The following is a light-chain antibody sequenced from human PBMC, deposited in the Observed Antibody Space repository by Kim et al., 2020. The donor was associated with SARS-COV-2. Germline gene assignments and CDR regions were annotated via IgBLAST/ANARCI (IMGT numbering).Light chain of an antibody. CDR3: LQHSLYPLA. V-gene: IGKV1-17*02. CDR1: EDIRKS. J-gene: IGKJ4*01. Sequence: QMTQSPPSLSASVGDEITITCRAAEDIRKSMVWYQQKPGKAPTRLVFDASTVDIGVPPRFSGSGSGTQFALTINNVQPGDSATYFCLQHSLYPLAFGGGTKVDIK. CDR2: DAS.